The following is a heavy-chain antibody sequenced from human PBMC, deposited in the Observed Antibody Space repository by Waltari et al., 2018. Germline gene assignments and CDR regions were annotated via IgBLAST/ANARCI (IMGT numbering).Heavy chain of an antibody. J-gene: IGHJ4*02. CDR1: GFLYSDYW. V-gene: IGHV3-7*01. Sequence: EVQLVESGGGLVQPGGALTLPCAASGFLYSDYWIGWVRQAPGKGLEWVANIKPDGSEPNYLGSLKGRFTISTDNAKDSVLLHVSSLRAEDTAVYYCARYVLLQDGHYFDSWGQGTLVTVSS. D-gene: IGHD1-26*01. CDR2: IKPDGSEP. CDR3: ARYVLLQDGHYFDS.